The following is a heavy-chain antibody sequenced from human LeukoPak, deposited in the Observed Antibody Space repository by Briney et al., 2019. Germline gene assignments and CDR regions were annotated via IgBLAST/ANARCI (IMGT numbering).Heavy chain of an antibody. CDR2: IYPGDSDT. J-gene: IGHJ6*02. CDR1: GYSFTSYW. D-gene: IGHD2-2*01. CDR3: ARQSSPRDYYYGMDV. Sequence: GESLKISCKGSGYSFTSYWIGWVRQMPGKGLGWMWIIYPGDSDTRYSPSFQGQVTISADKSISTAYLQWSRLKASDTAMYYCARQSSPRDYYYGMDVWGQGTTVTVSS. V-gene: IGHV5-51*01.